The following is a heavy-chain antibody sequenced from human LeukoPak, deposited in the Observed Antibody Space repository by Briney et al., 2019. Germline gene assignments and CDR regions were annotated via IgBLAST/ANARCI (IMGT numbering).Heavy chain of an antibody. Sequence: RGESLKISCKVSGYSFTSYWIAWVRQMPGKGLEWMGIIYPDDSDTTYNPSFQGQVTISADKSISTAYLQWSSLKASDTAMYYCARLVGITNGMDVWGQGTTVTVSS. D-gene: IGHD3-3*01. CDR1: GYSFTSYW. CDR2: IYPDDSDT. J-gene: IGHJ6*02. CDR3: ARLVGITNGMDV. V-gene: IGHV5-51*01.